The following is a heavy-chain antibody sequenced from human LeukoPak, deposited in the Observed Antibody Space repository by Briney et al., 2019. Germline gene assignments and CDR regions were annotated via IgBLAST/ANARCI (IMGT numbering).Heavy chain of an antibody. CDR1: GGSLSTYY. D-gene: IGHD4-17*01. CDR2: IYNSGST. V-gene: IGHV4-59*08. CDR3: AGHLRGCGDYASYFDY. J-gene: IGHJ4*02. Sequence: KASETLSLTCTVSGGSLSTYYWSWIRQPPGEGLEWLGYIYNSGSTNYSPSLRSRVAIPVDTSKNQFSLKLGSVTAADTAVYYCAGHLRGCGDYASYFDYWGQGTLVTVSS.